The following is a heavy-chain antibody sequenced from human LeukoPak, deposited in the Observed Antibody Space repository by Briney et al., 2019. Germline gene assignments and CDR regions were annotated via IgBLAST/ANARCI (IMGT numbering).Heavy chain of an antibody. CDR2: ISAYNGNT. Sequence: ASVKVSCKASGYTLTSYGISWVRQAPGQGLEWMGWISAYNGNTNYAQKLQGRVTMTTDTSTSTAYMELRSLRSDDTAVYYCASCDYYDSSGYYFRPFDYWGQGTLVTVSS. V-gene: IGHV1-18*01. CDR1: GYTLTSYG. CDR3: ASCDYYDSSGYYFRPFDY. J-gene: IGHJ4*02. D-gene: IGHD3-22*01.